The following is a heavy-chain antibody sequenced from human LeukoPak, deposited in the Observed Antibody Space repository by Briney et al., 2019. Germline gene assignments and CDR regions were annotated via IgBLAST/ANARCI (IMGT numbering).Heavy chain of an antibody. D-gene: IGHD3-3*01. CDR3: ARGPSRYYDFWSGPRSSTSHIC. J-gene: IGHJ4*02. CDR1: GGSFSGYY. Sequence: SETLSLTCAVYGGSFSGYYWSWIRQPPGKGLEWIGEINHSGSTNYNPSLKSRVTISVDTSKNQFSLKLSSVTAADTAVYYCARGPSRYYDFWSGPRSSTSHICWGQGTLVTVSS. V-gene: IGHV4-34*01. CDR2: INHSGST.